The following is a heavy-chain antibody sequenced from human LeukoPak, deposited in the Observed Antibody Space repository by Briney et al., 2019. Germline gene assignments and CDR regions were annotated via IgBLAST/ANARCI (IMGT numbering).Heavy chain of an antibody. D-gene: IGHD6-13*01. CDR3: ARHSSSWYTSPFDY. Sequence: GASVKVSCKASGYTFTSYDINWVRQAPGQGLEWMGWINTNTGNPTYAQGFTGRFVFSLDTSVSTAYLQISSLKAEDTAVYYCARHSSSWYTSPFDYWGQGTLVTVSS. CDR1: GYTFTSYD. CDR2: INTNTGNP. V-gene: IGHV7-4-1*02. J-gene: IGHJ4*02.